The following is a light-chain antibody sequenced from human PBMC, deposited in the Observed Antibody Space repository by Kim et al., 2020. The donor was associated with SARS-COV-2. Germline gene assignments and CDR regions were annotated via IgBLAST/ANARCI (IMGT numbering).Light chain of an antibody. CDR1: KLGDKY. V-gene: IGLV3-1*01. J-gene: IGLJ3*02. CDR3: QTRDSNTPWV. CDR2: KDN. Sequence: SYELTQPPSVSVSPGQTATITCSGDKLGDKYVSWYQQKPGQSPILVMCKDNRRPSGIPERFSGSNSENTATLTISGTQAVDEADYYCQTRDSNTPWVFGGGTKLT.